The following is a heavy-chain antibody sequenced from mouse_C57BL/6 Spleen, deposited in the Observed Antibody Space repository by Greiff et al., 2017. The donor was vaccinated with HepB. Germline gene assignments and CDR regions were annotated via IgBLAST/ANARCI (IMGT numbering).Heavy chain of an antibody. J-gene: IGHJ2*01. V-gene: IGHV5-4*01. CDR1: GFTFSSYA. Sequence: EVQGVESGGGLVKPGGSLKLSCAASGFTFSSYAMSWVRQTPEKRLEWVATISDGGSYTYYPDNVKGRFTISRDNAKNNLYLQMSHLKSEDTAMYYCARAWYYFDYWGQGTTLTVSS. CDR2: ISDGGSYT. CDR3: ARAWYYFDY.